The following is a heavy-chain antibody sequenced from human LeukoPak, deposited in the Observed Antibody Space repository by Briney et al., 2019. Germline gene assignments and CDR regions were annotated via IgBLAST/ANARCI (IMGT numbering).Heavy chain of an antibody. CDR1: GYSFTSYW. J-gene: IGHJ2*01. D-gene: IGHD3/OR15-3a*01. V-gene: IGHV5-51*01. Sequence: GESLKISCKGSGYSFTSYWIGWVRQMPGKGLEWMGIIYPGDSDTRYSPSFQGQVTISADKSISTAYLQWSSLKASDTAMYYCARRGLVGLFKPSRPWYFDLWGRGTLVTVSS. CDR3: ARRGLVGLFKPSRPWYFDL. CDR2: IYPGDSDT.